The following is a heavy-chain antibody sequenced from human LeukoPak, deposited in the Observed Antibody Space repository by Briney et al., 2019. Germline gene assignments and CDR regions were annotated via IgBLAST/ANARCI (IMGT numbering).Heavy chain of an antibody. V-gene: IGHV3-23*01. CDR1: GFTFSSYA. J-gene: IGHJ6*02. Sequence: PGASLRLSCVASGFTFSSYAMSWVRQAPGKGLEWVSTISGSGGSTYSADSVKGRFTISRDNSKNTLYLQMNSLRAEDTAVYYCAKNLVPSSPYTGRGAGGQGPTVTVS. D-gene: IGHD1-14*01. CDR2: ISGSGGST. CDR3: AKNLVPSSPYTGRGA.